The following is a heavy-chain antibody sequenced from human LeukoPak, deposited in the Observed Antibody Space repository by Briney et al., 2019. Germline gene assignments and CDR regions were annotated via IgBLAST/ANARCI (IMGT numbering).Heavy chain of an antibody. Sequence: GGSLRLSCAASGFTFSSYAMHWVRQAPGKGLEYVSAISSNGGSTYYANSVKGRFTISRDNSKNTLYLQMNSLRAEDTAVYYCAKSRYSSSWYYFDYWGQGTLVTVSS. CDR2: ISSNGGST. CDR1: GFTFSSYA. J-gene: IGHJ4*02. D-gene: IGHD6-13*01. CDR3: AKSRYSSSWYYFDY. V-gene: IGHV3-64*01.